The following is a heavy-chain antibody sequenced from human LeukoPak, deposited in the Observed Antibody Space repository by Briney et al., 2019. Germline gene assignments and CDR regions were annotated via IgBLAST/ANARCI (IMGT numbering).Heavy chain of an antibody. CDR3: TPLYGSGSYY. J-gene: IGHJ4*02. D-gene: IGHD3-10*01. V-gene: IGHV3-15*01. Sequence: GGSLRLSCAVSGFTFSNAWMSWVRQAPGKGLEWVGQIKSKSDGGTTDNAAPVKGRFTISRDDSRNTLYLQMNSLKTEDTAVYYCTPLYGSGSYYWGQGTLVTVSS. CDR1: GFTFSNAW. CDR2: IKSKSDGGTT.